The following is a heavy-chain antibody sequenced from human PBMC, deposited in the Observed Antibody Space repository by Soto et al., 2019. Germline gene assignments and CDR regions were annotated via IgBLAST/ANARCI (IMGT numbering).Heavy chain of an antibody. CDR1: GYTFTSYA. Sequence: GASVKVSCKASGYTFTSYAMHWVRQAPGQRLEWMGWINAGNGNTKYSQKFQGRVTITRDTSASTAYMELSSLRSEDTAVYYCARAPSWIQLWLGAFDIWGQGTMVTVSS. D-gene: IGHD5-18*01. CDR2: INAGNGNT. V-gene: IGHV1-3*01. J-gene: IGHJ3*02. CDR3: ARAPSWIQLWLGAFDI.